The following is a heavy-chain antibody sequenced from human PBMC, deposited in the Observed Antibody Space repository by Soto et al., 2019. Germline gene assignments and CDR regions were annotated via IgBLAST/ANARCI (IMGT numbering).Heavy chain of an antibody. CDR3: ASDASMDV. V-gene: IGHV3-21*01. Sequence: GSLRPPGTASGSTFSSYRMNWVRQAPGKGLEWVSSISSITGYIYYADSVKGRFTVSRDIAKKSLYLQMNSLRAEDTAVYYCASDASMDVWGQGTTVTVSS. CDR2: ISSITGYI. J-gene: IGHJ6*02. CDR1: GSTFSSYR.